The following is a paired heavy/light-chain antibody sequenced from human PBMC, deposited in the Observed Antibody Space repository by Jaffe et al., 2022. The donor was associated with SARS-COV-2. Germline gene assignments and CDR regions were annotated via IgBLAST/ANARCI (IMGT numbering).Light chain of an antibody. CDR1: SSDVGGYNY. Sequence: QSALTQPASVSGSPGQSITISCTGTSSDVGGYNYVSWYQQYPGKAPKLMIYEVSNRPSGVPDRFSGSKSGNTASLTISGLQAEDEGDYYCSSYTSSCTWVFGGGTKLTVL. CDR3: SSYTSSCTWV. V-gene: IGLV2-14*01. CDR2: EVS. J-gene: IGLJ3*02.
Heavy chain of an antibody. V-gene: IGHV3-48*03. CDR2: ITGSGNTI. CDR1: GFTLSSYD. J-gene: IGHJ3*02. Sequence: EVQLVESGGGLVQPGGSLRLSCAASGFTLSSYDMNWVRQAPGKGLDWVSFITGSGNTICYADSVKGRFTISRDNAKNSLYLQMNSLRAEDTAVYYCVRDRYGNGGDAFDIWGQGTMVTVSS. D-gene: IGHD3-10*01. CDR3: VRDRYGNGGDAFDI.